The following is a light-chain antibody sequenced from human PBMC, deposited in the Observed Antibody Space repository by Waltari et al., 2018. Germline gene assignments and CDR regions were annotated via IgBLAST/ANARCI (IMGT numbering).Light chain of an antibody. CDR3: HSRDASGVGGS. V-gene: IGLV3-19*01. CDR1: GLRSYY. J-gene: IGLJ2*01. Sequence: SSELTQDPAVSVAMGQTVTITCQGNGLRSYYASLYQQMPGQAPILIMYDKNNRPSGVPDRFSGSNSDNTASLTITGAQAEDEASYYCHSRDASGVGGSFGGGTKLTVL. CDR2: DKN.